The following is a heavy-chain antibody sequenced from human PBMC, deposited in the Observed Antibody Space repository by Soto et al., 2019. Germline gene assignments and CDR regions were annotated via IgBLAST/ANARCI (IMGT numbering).Heavy chain of an antibody. CDR3: ARNSKGKYYYGMDV. CDR2: IYYSGST. D-gene: IGHD3-22*01. V-gene: IGHV4-61*01. Sequence: SETLYLTCTFSGVSVSSGSYYWCWIRQPPAKRLEWIEYIYYSGSTNYNPSLKSRVTISVDTSKNQFSLKLSSVTAADTAVYYCARNSKGKYYYGMDVCGQGTTVTVSS. J-gene: IGHJ6*02. CDR1: GVSVSSGSYY.